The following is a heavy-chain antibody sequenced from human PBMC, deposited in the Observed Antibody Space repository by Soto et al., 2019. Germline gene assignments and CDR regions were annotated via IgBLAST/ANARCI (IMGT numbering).Heavy chain of an antibody. Sequence: QVQLQESGPGLVKPSQTLSLTCTVSGGSISSGGYYWSWIRQHPGKGLEWIGYIYYSGSTYYNPSLKRRVTISVDTSKNQFPLKLSSVTAADTAVYYCARSWIPRGPLDYWGQGTLVTVSS. V-gene: IGHV4-31*03. J-gene: IGHJ4*02. D-gene: IGHD5-18*01. CDR1: GGSISSGGYY. CDR2: IYYSGST. CDR3: ARSWIPRGPLDY.